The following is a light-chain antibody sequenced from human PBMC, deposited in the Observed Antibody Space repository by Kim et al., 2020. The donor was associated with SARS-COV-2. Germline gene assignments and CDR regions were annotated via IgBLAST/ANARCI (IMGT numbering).Light chain of an antibody. J-gene: IGLJ2*01. CDR2: EGS. CDR1: SSDVGIYNL. V-gene: IGLV2-23*01. CDR3: CSYAGSSTVV. Sequence: GQSSTNSSPGTSSDVGIYNLGSWYQQHPGKAPKLKIYEGSKRPSGVSNRFSGSKSGNTASLTISGLQAEDEADYYCCSYAGSSTVVFGGGTQLTVL.